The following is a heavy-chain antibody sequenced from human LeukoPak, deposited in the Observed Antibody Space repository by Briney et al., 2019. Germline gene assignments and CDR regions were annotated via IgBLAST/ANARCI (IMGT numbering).Heavy chain of an antibody. CDR1: GYSFTSYW. CDR2: IYPGDSDT. D-gene: IGHD3-9*01. V-gene: IGHV5-51*01. J-gene: IGHJ5*02. CDR3: ARRDYDILTGSMGGFDP. Sequence: GESLKISCKGSGYSFTSYWIGWVRQMPGKGLEWMGIIYPGDSDTRYSPSFQGQVTISADKSISTAYLQWSSLKASDTAMYYCARRDYDILTGSMGGFDPWGQGTLVTVSS.